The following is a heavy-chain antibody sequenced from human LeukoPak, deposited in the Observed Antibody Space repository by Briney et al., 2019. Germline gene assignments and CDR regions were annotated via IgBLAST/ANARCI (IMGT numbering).Heavy chain of an antibody. J-gene: IGHJ5*02. V-gene: IGHV3-23*01. CDR1: GFTFSAHA. CDR2: NSGSGGGT. Sequence: GGSLRLSCAASGFTFSAHAMSWVRQAPGKGLEWVSGNSGSGGGTYYTDSVKGRFTISRDNSKNRLYLQMNSLRAEDTAVYYCARGAYYDFWSGYLGFDPWGQGTLVTVSS. CDR3: ARGAYYDFWSGYLGFDP. D-gene: IGHD3-3*01.